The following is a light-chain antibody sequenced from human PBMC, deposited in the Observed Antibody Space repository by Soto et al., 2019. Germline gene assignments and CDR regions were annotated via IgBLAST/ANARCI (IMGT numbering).Light chain of an antibody. CDR1: SSNIGSNP. CDR2: TDN. J-gene: IGLJ3*02. V-gene: IGLV1-44*01. CDR3: ATWDDSLSGPV. Sequence: QSVLTQPPSASGAPGQRVTISCSGSSSNIGSNPVTWYQQLPGTAPKLLIYTDNERPSGVPDRFSGSKSGTSASLAIGGLQSEDEADYYCATWDDSLSGPVFGGGTQLTVL.